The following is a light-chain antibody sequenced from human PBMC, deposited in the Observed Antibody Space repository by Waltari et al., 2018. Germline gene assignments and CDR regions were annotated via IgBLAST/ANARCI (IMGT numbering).Light chain of an antibody. Sequence: EIVLTQSPGTLSLSPGDRATLSCRASQSVTSINLGWYQQKVGQDPRLLIYGVSSRATGIPDRFSGSGSGTDFTLTISRLEPEDFAVYYCQQYGSSPLTFGGGTKVEI. CDR3: QQYGSSPLT. CDR2: GVS. J-gene: IGKJ4*01. V-gene: IGKV3-20*01. CDR1: QSVTSIN.